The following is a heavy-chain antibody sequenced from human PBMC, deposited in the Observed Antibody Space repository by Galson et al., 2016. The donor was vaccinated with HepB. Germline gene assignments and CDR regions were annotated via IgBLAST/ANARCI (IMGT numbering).Heavy chain of an antibody. CDR2: IYWDDNK. Sequence: PALVKPTQTLTLTCTFSGFSLRTTGVGVGWIRQPPGEALEWLSLIYWDDNKRYSPSLKSRLTITKDTSKTQVVLTMTNMDPADTATYYCVRRRGDQFGASDIWGQGTMVTVSS. V-gene: IGHV2-5*02. CDR3: VRRRGDQFGASDI. CDR1: GFSLRTTGVG. J-gene: IGHJ3*02. D-gene: IGHD3-10*01.